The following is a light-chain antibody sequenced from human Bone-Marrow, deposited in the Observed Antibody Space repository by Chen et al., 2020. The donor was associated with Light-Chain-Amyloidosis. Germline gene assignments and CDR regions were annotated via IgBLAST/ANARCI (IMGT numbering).Light chain of an antibody. CDR1: NLRTKS. J-gene: IGLJ3*02. V-gene: IGLV3-21*02. CDR3: QVWDRSSDRPV. Sequence: SYVLTQPSSVSVAPGQTATIACGGNNLRTKSGHWYQQTPGQAPLLVVNDDSDRPSGTPGRLSGSNAGNAATLTSSRVEAGDEADYYCQVWDRSSDRPVFGGGTKLTVL. CDR2: DDS.